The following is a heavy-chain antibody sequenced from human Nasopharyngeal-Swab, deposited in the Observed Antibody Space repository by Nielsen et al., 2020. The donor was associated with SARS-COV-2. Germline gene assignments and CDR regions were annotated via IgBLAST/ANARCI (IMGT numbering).Heavy chain of an antibody. D-gene: IGHD3-10*01. V-gene: IGHV1-8*01. Sequence: ASVKVSCNASGYTFTSYDINWLRQATGQGLEWRGWMNPNSGNTGYAQKFQGRVTMTRNTSISTAYMELSSLRSEDTAVYYCARASKMVRGVIITSYYYSYYMDVWGKGTTVTVSS. J-gene: IGHJ6*03. CDR1: GYTFTSYD. CDR3: ARASKMVRGVIITSYYYSYYMDV. CDR2: MNPNSGNT.